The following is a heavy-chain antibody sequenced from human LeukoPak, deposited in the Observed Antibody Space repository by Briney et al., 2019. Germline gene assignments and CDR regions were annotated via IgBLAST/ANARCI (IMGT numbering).Heavy chain of an antibody. V-gene: IGHV3-74*01. CDR1: GFTFSSYW. CDR2: IESDGST. CDR3: ARGERYSFGPHDY. Sequence: GGSLRLSCAASGFTFSSYWMHWVRQTPGKGLVWVSRIESDGSTSYADSVRGRFTISRDNAKNTLYLQMNDLRVEDTAVYYCARGERYSFGPHDYWGQGTLVTVSS. D-gene: IGHD5-18*01. J-gene: IGHJ4*02.